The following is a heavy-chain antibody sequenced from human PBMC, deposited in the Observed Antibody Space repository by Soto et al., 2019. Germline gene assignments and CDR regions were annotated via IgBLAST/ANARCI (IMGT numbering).Heavy chain of an antibody. J-gene: IGHJ6*02. Sequence: ASVKVSCKASGYTFTSYAMHWVRQAPGQGLEWMGWINADNGNTKYSQKLQGRVTMTTDTSASTAYMELRSLRSDDTAVYYCAREHSGSYYYYYGMDVWGQGTTVTVSS. D-gene: IGHD1-26*01. CDR1: GYTFTSYA. V-gene: IGHV1-3*01. CDR3: AREHSGSYYYYYGMDV. CDR2: INADNGNT.